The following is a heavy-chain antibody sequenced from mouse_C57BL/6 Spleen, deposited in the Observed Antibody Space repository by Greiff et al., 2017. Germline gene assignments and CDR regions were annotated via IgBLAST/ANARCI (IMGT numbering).Heavy chain of an antibody. V-gene: IGHV1-53*01. J-gene: IGHJ1*03. CDR1: GYTFTSYW. CDR2: INPSNGGT. Sequence: QVQLQQPGTELVKPWASVKLSCKASGYTFTSYWLHWVKQRPGQGLEWIGNINPSNGGTNYNETFKSKATLTVDKSSSTAYMQLSSLTSEASAVYYCANTGSPEHFDVWGKGTTVTVSS. CDR3: ANTGSPEHFDV.